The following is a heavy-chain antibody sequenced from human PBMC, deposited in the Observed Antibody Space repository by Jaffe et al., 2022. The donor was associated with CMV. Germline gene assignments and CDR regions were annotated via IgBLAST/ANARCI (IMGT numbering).Heavy chain of an antibody. Sequence: EVQLVQSGAEVKEPGESLTISCKGSGYFFPNHWINWVRQMPGKGLEWMGRIDPSDSYTYYSPSFEGHVSFSVDKSIATAYLQWSSLKAADTAIYYCARRVAGAEGRYYYYSLDVWGKGTTVIVSS. CDR2: IDPSDSYT. J-gene: IGHJ6*04. CDR3: ARRVAGAEGRYYYYSLDV. V-gene: IGHV5-10-1*03. D-gene: IGHD6-13*01. CDR1: GYFFPNHW.